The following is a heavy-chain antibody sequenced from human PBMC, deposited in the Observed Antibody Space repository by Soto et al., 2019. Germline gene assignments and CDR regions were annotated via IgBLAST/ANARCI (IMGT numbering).Heavy chain of an antibody. CDR2: IHVTGYT. V-gene: IGHV4-30-2*01. CDR1: GDSITSGMYS. Sequence: QLMLQESGSGLVRPSQTLSLTCTVSGDSITSGMYSWSWIRQAPGKGLEWIGNIHVTGYTAFSPSLRRRVPISVATSRNQFSLNLNSVTAADKAVYFCARGGALRPNGHVPLDFWGQGTLVTVSS. D-gene: IGHD3-16*01. CDR3: ARGGALRPNGHVPLDF. J-gene: IGHJ4*02.